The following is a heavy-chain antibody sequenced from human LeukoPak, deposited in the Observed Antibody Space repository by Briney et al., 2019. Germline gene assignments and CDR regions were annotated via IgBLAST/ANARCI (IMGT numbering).Heavy chain of an antibody. J-gene: IGHJ4*02. D-gene: IGHD4/OR15-4a*01. Sequence: SETLSLTCAVYGGSFSGYYWSWIRQPPGKGLEWIGEINHSGSTYYNPSLKSRVTTSVDTSKNQFSLKLSSVTAADTAVYYCAAKEGYWGQGTLVTVSS. V-gene: IGHV4-34*01. CDR1: GGSFSGYY. CDR2: INHSGST. CDR3: AAKEGY.